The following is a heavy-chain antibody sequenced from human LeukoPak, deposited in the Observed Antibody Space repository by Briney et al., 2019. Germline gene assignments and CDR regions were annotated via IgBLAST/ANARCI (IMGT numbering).Heavy chain of an antibody. D-gene: IGHD1-26*01. V-gene: IGHV4-39*02. Sequence: SETLSLTCTVSGGSISSSSYYWGWIRQPPGKGLEWIGSIYYSGSTYYNPSLKSRVTISVDTSKNQFSLKLSSVTAADTAVYYCARDSPRVGARGALDYWGQGTLVTVSS. CDR3: ARDSPRVGARGALDY. CDR2: IYYSGST. CDR1: GGSISSSSYY. J-gene: IGHJ4*02.